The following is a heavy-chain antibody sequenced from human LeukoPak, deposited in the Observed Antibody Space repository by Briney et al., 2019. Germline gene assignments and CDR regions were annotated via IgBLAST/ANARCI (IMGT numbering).Heavy chain of an antibody. CDR3: ARGKIAEMDYDSSGYYLGWWFDP. V-gene: IGHV4-59*01. CDR2: IYYSGST. D-gene: IGHD3-22*01. CDR1: GGSISSYY. J-gene: IGHJ5*02. Sequence: PSETLSLTCTVSGGSISSYYWSWIRQPPGKGLEWIGYIYYSGSTNYNPSLKSRVTISVDTSKNQFSLKLSSVTAADTAVYYCARGKIAEMDYDSSGYYLGWWFDPWGQGTLVTVSS.